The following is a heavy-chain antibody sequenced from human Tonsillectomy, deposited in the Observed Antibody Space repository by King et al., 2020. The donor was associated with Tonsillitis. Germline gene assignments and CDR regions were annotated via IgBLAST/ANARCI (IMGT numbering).Heavy chain of an antibody. J-gene: IGHJ4*02. V-gene: IGHV4-34*01. CDR3: ARVSPISGGDY. CDR1: GGSFSGYY. D-gene: IGHD2-15*01. CDR2: INHSGST. Sequence: VQLQQWGAGLLKPSETLSLTCAVYGGSFSGYYWSWIRQPPGKGLEWIGEINHSGSTNYNPSLKSRVTISVDTSKNQFSLKLSSVTAADTAVYYCARVSPISGGDYWGKGTLVTVSS.